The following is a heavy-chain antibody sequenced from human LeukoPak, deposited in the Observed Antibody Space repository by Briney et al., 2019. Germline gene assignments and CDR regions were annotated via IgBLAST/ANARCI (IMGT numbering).Heavy chain of an antibody. CDR2: INPSGGTT. J-gene: IGHJ4*02. CDR3: AIGYNTSPLDY. V-gene: IGHV1-46*01. Sequence: AASVKVSCKASGYTFISCYMYWVRQAPGQGLEWMGVINPSGGTTSYAQKFQGRVTMTRDMSTSTVYMELTSLRSEDTAVYYCAIGYNTSPLDYWGQGTLVTVSS. D-gene: IGHD1-14*01. CDR1: GYTFISCY.